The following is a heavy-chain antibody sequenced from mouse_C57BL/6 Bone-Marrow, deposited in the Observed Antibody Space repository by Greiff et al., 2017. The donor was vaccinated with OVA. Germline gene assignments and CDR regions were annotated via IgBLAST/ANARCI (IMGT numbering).Heavy chain of an antibody. CDR3: AYYGYDADYFDY. V-gene: IGHV1-55*01. CDR1: GYTFTSYW. J-gene: IGHJ2*01. D-gene: IGHD2-2*01. Sequence: QVQLKQPGAELVKPGASVKMSCKASGYTFTSYWITWVKQRPGQGLEWIGDIYPGSGSTNYNEKFKSKATLTVDTSSSTAYMQLSSLTSEDSAVYYCAYYGYDADYFDYWGQGTTLTVSS. CDR2: IYPGSGST.